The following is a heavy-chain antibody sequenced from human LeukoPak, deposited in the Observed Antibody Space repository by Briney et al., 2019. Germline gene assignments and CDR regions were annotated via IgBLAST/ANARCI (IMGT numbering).Heavy chain of an antibody. J-gene: IGHJ4*02. V-gene: IGHV5-51*01. CDR1: GYKFTSHW. D-gene: IGHD3-10*01. CDR2: IYLDDSDA. Sequence: GESLKISCKGSGYKFTSHWIGWVRQMPGKGLEWMGIIYLDDSDARYSPSFEGQVTISVDKSISTAYLQWSSLKASDTAMYYCARSPYNGEWHYFDYWGQGTLVTVSS. CDR3: ARSPYNGEWHYFDY.